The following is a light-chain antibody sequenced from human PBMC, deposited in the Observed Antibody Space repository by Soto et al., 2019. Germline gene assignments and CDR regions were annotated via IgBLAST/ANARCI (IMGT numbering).Light chain of an antibody. CDR3: HQYVSSPPAWA. CDR2: ATS. Sequence: EIVLTQSPGTLSLSPGERATLSCKTSQSISNSYLAWSQQKPGQAPRLLISATSSRATGVPDRLSGSGSGTDFTLSISRLEPEDSAVYYCHQYVSSPPAWAFGQGTKVEIK. V-gene: IGKV3-20*01. CDR1: QSISNSY. J-gene: IGKJ1*01.